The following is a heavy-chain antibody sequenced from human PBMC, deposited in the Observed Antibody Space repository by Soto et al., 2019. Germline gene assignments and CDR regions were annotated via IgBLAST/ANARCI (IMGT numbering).Heavy chain of an antibody. CDR1: GGPITSGDYY. Sequence: QVQLQESGPGLVKPSQTLSLTCTVSGGPITSGDYYWGWIRQHPGKGLEWLGHIYHSGNTYYNPSLKSRMTMSVDTSTNQFSLNLSSVTAADTAVYYCARGNFGYDYWGQGAQVTVSS. J-gene: IGHJ4*02. V-gene: IGHV4-31*03. D-gene: IGHD1-7*01. CDR2: IYHSGNT. CDR3: ARGNFGYDY.